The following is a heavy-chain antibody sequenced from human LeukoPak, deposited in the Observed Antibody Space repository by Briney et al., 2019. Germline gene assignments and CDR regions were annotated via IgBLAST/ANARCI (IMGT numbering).Heavy chain of an antibody. V-gene: IGHV4-38-2*02. J-gene: IGHJ5*02. CDR1: GYSISSGYY. CDR3: ARDQSSWFDP. Sequence: SETLSLTCTVSGYSISSGYYWGWIRQPPGKGLEWIGEINHSGSTNYNPSLKSRVTISVDTSKNQFSLKLSSVTAADTAVYYCARDQSSWFDPWGQGTLVTVSS. CDR2: INHSGST. D-gene: IGHD1-26*01.